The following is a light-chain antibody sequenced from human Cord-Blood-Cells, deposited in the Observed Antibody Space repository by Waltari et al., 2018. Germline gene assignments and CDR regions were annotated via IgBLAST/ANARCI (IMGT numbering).Light chain of an antibody. CDR1: QSISSW. V-gene: IGKV1-5*03. Sequence: DLQMTQSHSTLSASVGDRVNITCRASQSISSWLAWYQQKPGKAPKLLIYKASSLESGVPSRFSGSGSGTEFTLTISSLQPDDFATYYCQQYNSYRYTFGQGTKLEIK. J-gene: IGKJ2*01. CDR3: QQYNSYRYT. CDR2: KAS.